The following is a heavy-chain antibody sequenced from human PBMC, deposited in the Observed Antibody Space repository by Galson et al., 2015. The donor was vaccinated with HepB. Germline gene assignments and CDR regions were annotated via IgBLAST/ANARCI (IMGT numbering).Heavy chain of an antibody. J-gene: IGHJ4*02. CDR2: IKSKTDGGTT. Sequence: SLRLSCAASGFTLSNAWQSWVRQAPGKGLEWVGRIKSKTDGGTTDYAAPVKGRFTISRDDSKNTLYLQMNSLKTEDTAVYYCTTDLAVRWYFDYWGQGTLVTVSS. D-gene: IGHD5-24*01. CDR1: GFTLSNAW. CDR3: TTDLAVRWYFDY. V-gene: IGHV3-15*01.